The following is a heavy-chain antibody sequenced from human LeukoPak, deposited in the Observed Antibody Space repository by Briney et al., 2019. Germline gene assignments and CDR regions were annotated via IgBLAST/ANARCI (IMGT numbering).Heavy chain of an antibody. CDR1: GYSFTSYW. D-gene: IGHD3-9*01. CDR2: IYPGDSDT. Sequence: GESLKISCKGSGYSFTSYWIGWVRQLPGKGLEWMGIIYPGDSDTRYSPSFQGQVTISADKSISTASLQWSSLKASDTAIYSFARPKDDIFTCYPTSLYYWGQGTLVTVSS. CDR3: ARPKDDIFTCYPTSLYY. J-gene: IGHJ4*02. V-gene: IGHV5-51*01.